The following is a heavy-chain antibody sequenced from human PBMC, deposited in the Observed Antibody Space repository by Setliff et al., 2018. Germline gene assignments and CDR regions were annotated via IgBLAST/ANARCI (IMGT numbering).Heavy chain of an antibody. D-gene: IGHD5-18*01. CDR1: GGSISSGDYY. CDR2: IYSSGST. V-gene: IGHV4-30-4*08. J-gene: IGHJ4*02. Sequence: PSETLSLTCTVSGGSISSGDYYWSWIRQPPGKGLEWIGYIYSSGSTYYNPSLKSRVSISVDTSKNQFSLKLSSVTAADTAVYYCARESRGGYSYGYFHYWGQGTLVTVSS. CDR3: ARESRGGYSYGYFHY.